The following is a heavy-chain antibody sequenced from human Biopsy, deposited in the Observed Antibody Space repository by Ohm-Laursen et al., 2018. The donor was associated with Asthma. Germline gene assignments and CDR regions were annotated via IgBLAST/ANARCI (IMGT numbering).Heavy chain of an antibody. V-gene: IGHV1-69*01. D-gene: IGHD2-2*01. CDR2: INSVFGTT. J-gene: IGHJ4*02. Sequence: SSVTASCKSPGGTFNTYVIGWVRQAPGQGLEWLGGINSVFGTTTYPQKFQDRVTITADDSTSTVYMELSSLRSEDTAVYYCARKAGSCISRTCYSLDFWGQGTLVTVSS. CDR3: ARKAGSCISRTCYSLDF. CDR1: GGTFNTYV.